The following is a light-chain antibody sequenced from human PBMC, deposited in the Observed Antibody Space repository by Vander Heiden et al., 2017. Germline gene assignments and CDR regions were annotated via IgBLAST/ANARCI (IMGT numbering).Light chain of an antibody. V-gene: IGKV1-6*01. CDR1: QGSRND. Sequence: AIQMTQSLSSLSASVGDRVTITCRPTQGSRNDFGGYQQKPAKAPKLLIYAASSLQSGVPSRFSGSRSGADFTLTISSLQPEDFAAYYCLQDYNYPRTFGQGTKVEIK. CDR3: LQDYNYPRT. CDR2: AAS. J-gene: IGKJ1*01.